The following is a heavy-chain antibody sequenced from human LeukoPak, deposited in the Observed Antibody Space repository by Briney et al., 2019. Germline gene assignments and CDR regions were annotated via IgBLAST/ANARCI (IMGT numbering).Heavy chain of an antibody. CDR3: ARWGNSGYASGYFDY. V-gene: IGHV4-31*03. J-gene: IGHJ4*02. D-gene: IGHD5-12*01. CDR1: GDSISSGGNY. CDR2: IYYSGST. Sequence: SETLSLTCTVSGDSISSGGNYWSWLRQHPGKGLEWIGYIYYSGSTHYNPSLESRLTISVDTSKNQFSLKLSSVTAADTAVYYCARWGNSGYASGYFDYWGQGTLVTVSS.